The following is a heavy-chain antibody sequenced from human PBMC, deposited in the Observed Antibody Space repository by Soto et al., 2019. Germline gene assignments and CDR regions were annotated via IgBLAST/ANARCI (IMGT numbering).Heavy chain of an antibody. Sequence: PGGSLRLSCAASGFTFSSYGMHWVRQAPGKGLEWVAVISYDGSNKYYADSVKGRFTISRDNSKNTLYLQMNSLRAEDTAVYYCAKEVHVTIFGVVPHDLNFFDYWGQGT. CDR3: AKEVHVTIFGVVPHDLNFFDY. CDR1: GFTFSSYG. CDR2: ISYDGSNK. D-gene: IGHD3-3*01. V-gene: IGHV3-30*18. J-gene: IGHJ4*02.